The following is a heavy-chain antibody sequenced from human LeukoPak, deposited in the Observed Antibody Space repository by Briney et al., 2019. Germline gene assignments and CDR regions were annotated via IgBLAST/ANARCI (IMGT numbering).Heavy chain of an antibody. CDR3: ARFQGGWVGWFDP. CDR2: ISAYNGNT. V-gene: IGHV1-18*04. Sequence: ASVKVSCKASGYTFTGYYMHWVRQAPGQGLEWMGWISAYNGNTNYAQKLQGRVTMTTDTSTSTAYMELRSLRSDDTAVYYCARFQGGWVGWFDPWGQGTLVTVSS. J-gene: IGHJ5*02. CDR1: GYTFTGYY. D-gene: IGHD3-10*01.